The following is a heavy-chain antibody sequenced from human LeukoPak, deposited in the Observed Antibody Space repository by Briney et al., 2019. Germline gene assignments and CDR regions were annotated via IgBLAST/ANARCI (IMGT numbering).Heavy chain of an antibody. J-gene: IGHJ4*02. CDR2: IIPIFGTA. D-gene: IGHD3-16*01. CDR3: ARGSPEGGLY. Sequence: GASVKVSCKASGYTFTSYGISWVRQAPGQGLEWMGGIIPIFGTANYAQKFQGRVTITADESTSTAYMELSSLRSEDTAVYYCARGSPEGGLYWGQGTLVTVSS. CDR1: GYTFTSYG. V-gene: IGHV1-69*13.